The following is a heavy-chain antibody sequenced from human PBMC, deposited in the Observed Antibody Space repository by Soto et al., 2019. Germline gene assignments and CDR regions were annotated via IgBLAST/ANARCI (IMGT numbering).Heavy chain of an antibody. Sequence: QVQLVQSGAEVKKPGASVKVSCKASGYTFTSYDINWVRQATGQGLEWMGWMNPNSGNTGYAQKFQGRVTMTRNTSIRTAYMELSSLRSEDTAVYYCASTISYYYDSSGYSNPVYWGKGTLVTVSS. V-gene: IGHV1-8*01. J-gene: IGHJ4*02. D-gene: IGHD3-22*01. CDR2: MNPNSGNT. CDR1: GYTFTSYD. CDR3: ASTISYYYDSSGYSNPVY.